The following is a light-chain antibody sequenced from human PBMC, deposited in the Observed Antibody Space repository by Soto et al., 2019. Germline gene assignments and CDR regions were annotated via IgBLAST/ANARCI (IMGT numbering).Light chain of an antibody. J-gene: IGKJ1*01. CDR1: QTISSW. CDR3: QQSYSTHWT. Sequence: DIQMTQSPSTLSGTVGDRVTITCRASQTISSWLAWYQQKPGKAPKLLIYKASTLKSGVPSRFSGSGSGTEFTLTISSLQPDDFATYYCQQSYSTHWTFGQGTKVDI. V-gene: IGKV1-5*03. CDR2: KAS.